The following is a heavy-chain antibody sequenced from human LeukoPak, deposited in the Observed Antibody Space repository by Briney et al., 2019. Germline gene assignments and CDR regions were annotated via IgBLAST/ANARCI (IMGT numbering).Heavy chain of an antibody. CDR1: GFIASSNY. Sequence: GGSLRLSCTASGFIASSNYMSWVRQAPGKGLEWVSLIYSGGSTYYADSAMGRSTISRDKSNNTLYLQMKSLRAEDTAVYYCATGGRSGVAFESWGQGTLVTVSS. D-gene: IGHD2-15*01. J-gene: IGHJ4*02. V-gene: IGHV3-53*01. CDR2: IYSGGST. CDR3: ATGGRSGVAFES.